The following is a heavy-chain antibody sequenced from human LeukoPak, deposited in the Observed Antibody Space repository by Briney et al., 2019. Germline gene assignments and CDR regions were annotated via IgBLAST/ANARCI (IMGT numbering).Heavy chain of an antibody. Sequence: PSETLSLTCTVSGDSISSYYWSWIRQPAGKGLEWIGRIYASGGTNYNPSLKSRVTMSLDTSKNQFSLNLSSVTAADTAVYYCARKALPGNWFDPWGQGTLVTVSS. CDR3: ARKALPGNWFDP. CDR2: IYASGGT. J-gene: IGHJ5*02. V-gene: IGHV4-4*07. CDR1: GDSISSYY.